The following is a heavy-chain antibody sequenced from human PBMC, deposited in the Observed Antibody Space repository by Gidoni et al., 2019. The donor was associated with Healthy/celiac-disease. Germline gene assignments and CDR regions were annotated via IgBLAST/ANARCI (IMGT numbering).Heavy chain of an antibody. CDR3: AKYRTRGGYQLPLDY. D-gene: IGHD2-2*01. J-gene: IGHJ4*02. CDR1: GFTFSSYG. Sequence: QVQLVESGGGVVQPGRSLRLSCAASGFTFSSYGMHWVRQAPGKGLEWVAVISYDGSNKYYADSVKGRFTISRDNSKNTLYLQMNSLRAEDTAVYYCAKYRTRGGYQLPLDYWGQGTLVTVSS. CDR2: ISYDGSNK. V-gene: IGHV3-30*18.